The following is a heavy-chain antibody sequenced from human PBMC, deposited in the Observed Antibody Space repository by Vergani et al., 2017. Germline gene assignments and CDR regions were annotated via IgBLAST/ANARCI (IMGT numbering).Heavy chain of an antibody. J-gene: IGHJ3*02. Sequence: EVQLLESGGGLVQPGGSLRLSCAASGFTFSSYAMSWVRQAPGKGLEWVSAISGSGGSTYYADSVKGLFTISRDNSKNPLYLQMNSLGAEDTAVYYCAQKQQWLVHIAFDIWGQGTMVTVSS. CDR1: GFTFSSYA. CDR2: ISGSGGST. D-gene: IGHD6-19*01. CDR3: AQKQQWLVHIAFDI. V-gene: IGHV3-23*01.